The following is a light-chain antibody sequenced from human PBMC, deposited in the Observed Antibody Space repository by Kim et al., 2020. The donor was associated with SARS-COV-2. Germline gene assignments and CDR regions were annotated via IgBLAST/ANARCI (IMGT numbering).Light chain of an antibody. CDR1: QTVRNNY. V-gene: IGKV3-20*01. J-gene: IGKJ2*01. CDR2: GAS. CDR3: QQYGNVPPYT. Sequence: EVELTQSPGTLSLSPGERATLSCMASQTVRNNYLAWYQQKTGRAPRLLIYGASSRATGIPDRFTGSGSGTDFTLTISRLEPEDFAVYYCQQYGNVPPYTVGQGTKLEI.